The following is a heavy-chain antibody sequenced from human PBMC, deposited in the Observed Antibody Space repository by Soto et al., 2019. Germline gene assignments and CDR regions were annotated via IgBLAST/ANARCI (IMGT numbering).Heavy chain of an antibody. J-gene: IGHJ4*02. CDR3: ARHGSGWSFDY. D-gene: IGHD6-19*01. CDR2: IY. V-gene: IGHV4-59*08. CDR1: GGTISSYS. Sequence: PSETLSLTSTVSGGTISSYSWSWIRQPPGKGLEWIGYIYNYNPSLKSRVTISVDTSKNQFSLKLSSVTAADTAVYYCARHGSGWSFDYWGQGTLVTVSS.